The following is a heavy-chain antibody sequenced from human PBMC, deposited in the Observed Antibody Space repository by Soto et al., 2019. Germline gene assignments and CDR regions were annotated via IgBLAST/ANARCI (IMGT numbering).Heavy chain of an antibody. CDR1: GFTFSSFD. CDR3: AKLSNDILTGYNDAFDI. D-gene: IGHD3-9*01. Sequence: PGGSLRLSCAASGFTFSSFDMRWVRPAPGKGLEWVALISYVGSNKYYADSVKGRFTISRDNSKNTLLLHMNSLRADDTAIYFCAKLSNDILTGYNDAFDIWGKGTTVTVSS. V-gene: IGHV3-30*18. CDR2: ISYVGSNK. J-gene: IGHJ3*02.